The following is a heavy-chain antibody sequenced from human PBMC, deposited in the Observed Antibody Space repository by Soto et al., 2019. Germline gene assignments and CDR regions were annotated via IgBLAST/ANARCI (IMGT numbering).Heavy chain of an antibody. D-gene: IGHD3-22*01. CDR1: NGSISPYY. CDR2: IYFGGTT. CDR3: ARLGGYFQALDS. V-gene: IGHV4-59*08. J-gene: IGHJ4*02. Sequence: QVQLQESGPGLVKPSENLSLTCTVSNGSISPYYWSWIRQPPGKGLEWIGYIYFGGTTTYNPSLKSRVTISVDASKNQFSLKLTSVTAADTAVYYCARLGGYFQALDSWGQGTLVTVSS.